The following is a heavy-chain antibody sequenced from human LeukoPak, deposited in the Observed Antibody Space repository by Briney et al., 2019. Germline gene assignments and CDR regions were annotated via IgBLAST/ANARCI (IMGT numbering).Heavy chain of an antibody. CDR1: GFTFSDVW. CDR3: TAHHLY. D-gene: IGHD2-15*01. Sequence: GGSLRLSCVASGFTFSDVWLSWVRQAPGKGLQWVGRVKTKADGGTAYYSAPVRGRFTISRDDSKDTLYLQMNSLTAEDTGVYFCTAHHLYWGNGIRVSVST. J-gene: IGHJ4*03. V-gene: IGHV3-15*01. CDR2: VKTKADGGTA.